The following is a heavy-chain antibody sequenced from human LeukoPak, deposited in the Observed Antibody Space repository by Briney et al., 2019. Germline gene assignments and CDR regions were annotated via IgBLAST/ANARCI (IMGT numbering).Heavy chain of an antibody. Sequence: PSETLSLTCTVSGGSISSYYWSWIRQPPGKGLEWIGYIYYSGSTNYNPSLKSRVTISVDTSKNQFSLKLSSVTAADTAVYYCARLPSLVTPYHFDYWGQGTLVTVSS. CDR1: GGSISSYY. J-gene: IGHJ4*02. V-gene: IGHV4-59*08. CDR2: IYYSGST. D-gene: IGHD4-11*01. CDR3: ARLPSLVTPYHFDY.